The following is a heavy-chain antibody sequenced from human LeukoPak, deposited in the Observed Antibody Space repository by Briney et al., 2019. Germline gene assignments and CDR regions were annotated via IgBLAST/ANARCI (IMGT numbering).Heavy chain of an antibody. CDR3: AKFYDILTSYFDY. CDR2: ISGGGGST. J-gene: IGHJ4*02. V-gene: IGHV3-23*01. Sequence: GGSLRLSCAASGFTFSSYAMSWVRQYPGKGLEWVSAISGGGGSTYYAYYTDSVKGRFTISRDNSKNTLYLQMNSLRAEDTAVYYCAKFYDILTSYFDYWGQGTLVTVSS. CDR1: GFTFSSYA. D-gene: IGHD3-9*01.